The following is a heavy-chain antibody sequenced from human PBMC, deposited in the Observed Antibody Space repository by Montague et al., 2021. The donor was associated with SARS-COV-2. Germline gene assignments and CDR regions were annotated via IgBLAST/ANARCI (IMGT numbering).Heavy chain of an antibody. D-gene: IGHD3-10*01. CDR3: AVTYYYGSGFDY. CDR2: IYHSGST. Sequence: SETLSLTCAVSGGSISSSNWWSWVRQPPGEGLEWIGEIYHSGSTNYNPSLKSRVTISVDKSKNQFSLKLSSVTAADTAVYYCAVTYYYGSGFDYWGQGTLVTVSS. J-gene: IGHJ4*02. CDR1: GGSISSSNW. V-gene: IGHV4-4*02.